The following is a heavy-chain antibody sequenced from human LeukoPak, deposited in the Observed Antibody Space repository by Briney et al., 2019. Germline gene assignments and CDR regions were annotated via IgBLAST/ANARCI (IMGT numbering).Heavy chain of an antibody. D-gene: IGHD1-26*01. J-gene: IGHJ4*02. CDR3: ARDGRAPFDY. V-gene: IGHV3-48*04. CDR2: ISSSGSTI. Sequence: GGSLRLSCAASGFTFSNAWMNWVRQAPGKGLEWVSYISSSGSTIYYADSVKGRFTISRDNAKNSLYLQMNSLRAEDTAVYYCARDGRAPFDYWGQGTLVTVSS. CDR1: GFTFSNAW.